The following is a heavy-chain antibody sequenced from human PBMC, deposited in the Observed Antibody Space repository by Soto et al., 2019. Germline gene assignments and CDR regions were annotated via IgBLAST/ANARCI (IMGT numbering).Heavy chain of an antibody. Sequence: GGSLRLSCAASGFTFSSYAMHWVRQAPGKGLEWVAVISYDGSNKYYADSVKGRFTISRDNSKNTLYLQMNSLRAEDTAVYYCARDPNYGDYVYYYGMDVWGQGTTVTVFS. CDR1: GFTFSSYA. D-gene: IGHD4-17*01. CDR3: ARDPNYGDYVYYYGMDV. CDR2: ISYDGSNK. V-gene: IGHV3-30-3*01. J-gene: IGHJ6*02.